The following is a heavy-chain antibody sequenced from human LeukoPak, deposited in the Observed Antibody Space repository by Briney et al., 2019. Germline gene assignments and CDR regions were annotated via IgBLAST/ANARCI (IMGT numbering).Heavy chain of an antibody. CDR2: IYTSGST. D-gene: IGHD3-10*01. CDR1: GGSISTYY. Sequence: PSETLSLTCTVSGGSISTYYWSWLRQSAGKGLEWIGRIYTSGSTNYSPSLKSRVTMSVDTSENQFSLKLSSVTAADTAVYYCARLFYGSGSRYFDSWGQGTLVTVSS. V-gene: IGHV4-4*07. J-gene: IGHJ4*02. CDR3: ARLFYGSGSRYFDS.